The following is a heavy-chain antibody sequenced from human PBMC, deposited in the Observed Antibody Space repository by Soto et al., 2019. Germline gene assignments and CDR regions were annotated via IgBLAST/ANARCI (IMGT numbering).Heavy chain of an antibody. CDR3: ARALKDPIMPHDAFEI. V-gene: IGHV5-51*01. CDR2: IYPGESDT. Sequence: GESLKISCKGSGYIFTSHWIGWVRQMPGNGLEWLGIIYPGESDTRYSPSVQGEVTIPADKSIPTAYLMWSRLKASDTAFYYCARALKDPIMPHDAFEIWGQGTMVTVSS. CDR1: GYIFTSHW. J-gene: IGHJ3*02. D-gene: IGHD2-2*01.